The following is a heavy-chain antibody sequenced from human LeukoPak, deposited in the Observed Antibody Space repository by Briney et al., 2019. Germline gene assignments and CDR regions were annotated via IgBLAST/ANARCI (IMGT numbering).Heavy chain of an antibody. J-gene: IGHJ4*02. CDR1: GGSISSYY. CDR2: IYYSGNT. Sequence: PSETLSLTCTVSGGSISSYYWSWIRQPAGKGLEWIGRIYYSGNTYYNASLKSQVSISIATSKNRFSLKLTSVTAADTAVYYCARQTGSGLFILPGGQGTLVTVSS. D-gene: IGHD3/OR15-3a*01. V-gene: IGHV4-59*05. CDR3: ARQTGSGLFILP.